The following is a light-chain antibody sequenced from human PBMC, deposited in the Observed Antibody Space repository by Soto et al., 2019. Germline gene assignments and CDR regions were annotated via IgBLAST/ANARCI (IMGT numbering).Light chain of an antibody. CDR3: QQYGSSPIT. CDR1: QSVSGSY. CDR2: GAS. V-gene: IGKV3-20*01. Sequence: EIVLTQSPGTLSLSPGERATLSCRVSQSVSGSYFAWYQQRPGQAPRLLIYGASSRATGIPDRFSGSGSGTDFTLTISRLEPEDFAVYYCQQYGSSPITFGQGTRLEIK. J-gene: IGKJ5*01.